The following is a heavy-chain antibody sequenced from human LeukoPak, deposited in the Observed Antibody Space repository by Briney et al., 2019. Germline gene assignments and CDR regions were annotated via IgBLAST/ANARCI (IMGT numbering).Heavy chain of an antibody. J-gene: IGHJ4*02. V-gene: IGHV4-38-2*01. D-gene: IGHD3-3*01. CDR1: GYSISSGYY. CDR2: IYHSGST. Sequence: PSETLSLTCAVSGYSISSGYYWGWIRQPPGKGLEWIGSIYHSGSTYYNPSLKSRVTITVDTSKNQFSLKLSSETAADTAVYYCARLGQVFGVVTHFDYWGQGTLVTVSS. CDR3: ARLGQVFGVVTHFDY.